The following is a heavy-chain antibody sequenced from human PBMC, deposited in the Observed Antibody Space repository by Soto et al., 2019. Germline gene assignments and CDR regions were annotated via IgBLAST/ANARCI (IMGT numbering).Heavy chain of an antibody. J-gene: IGHJ5*02. CDR3: ARVGMVGTVLGSWFDP. D-gene: IGHD6-19*01. V-gene: IGHV4-4*07. CDR1: GGSISSYY. Sequence: PSETLSLTCTVSGGSISSYYWSWIRQPAGKGLEWIGRIYTSESTNYNPSLKSRVTMSVDTSKNQFSLKLSSVTAADTAVYFCARVGMVGTVLGSWFDPWGQGTLVTVSS. CDR2: IYTSEST.